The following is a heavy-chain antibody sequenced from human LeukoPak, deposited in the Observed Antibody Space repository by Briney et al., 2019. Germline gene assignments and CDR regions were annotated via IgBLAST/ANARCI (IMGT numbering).Heavy chain of an antibody. V-gene: IGHV4-59*08. CDR1: GGSLFSYY. CDR2: IYYSGST. Sequence: PSGTLSLTCTLPGGSLFSYYWSWIRQTPGKGLEWIGYIYYSGSTNYNPSLKSRVTISVDTSNNKFSLKLTSLTAADTAVYYCVRHLSAGRPAFDIWGQGTMVTVSS. J-gene: IGHJ3*02. D-gene: IGHD2-15*01. CDR3: VRHLSAGRPAFDI.